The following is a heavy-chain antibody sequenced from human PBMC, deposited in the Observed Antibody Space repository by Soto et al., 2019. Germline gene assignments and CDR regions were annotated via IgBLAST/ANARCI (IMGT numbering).Heavy chain of an antibody. CDR2: IYYSGST. V-gene: IGHV4-61*01. CDR1: GGSVSSGNYY. D-gene: IGHD2-21*02. CDR3: ARGLPTRALTAMGHFDY. Sequence: SETLSLTCTVSGGSVSSGNYYWSWIRQPPGKGLEWIAYIYYSGSTNYNPSLYSRVTMSVDTSKNQFSLKLTSVTAADTAVYYCARGLPTRALTAMGHFDYWGQGNLVTVSS. J-gene: IGHJ4*02.